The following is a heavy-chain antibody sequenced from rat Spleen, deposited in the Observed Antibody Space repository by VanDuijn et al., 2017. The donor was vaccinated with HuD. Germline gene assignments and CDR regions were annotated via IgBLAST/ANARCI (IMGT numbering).Heavy chain of an antibody. CDR3: AREWGAGFDY. V-gene: IGHV2-15*01. D-gene: IGHD1-2*01. J-gene: IGHJ2*01. Sequence: QVQLKESGPGLVQPSETLSLTCTVSGFSLTSYSVSWVRQPPGKGLEWMGVIWTGGSTAYKSLLKSRLSISRDTSKSQVFLKMNSLQTEDTATYYCAREWGAGFDYWGQGVMVTVSS. CDR1: GFSLTSYS. CDR2: IWTGGST.